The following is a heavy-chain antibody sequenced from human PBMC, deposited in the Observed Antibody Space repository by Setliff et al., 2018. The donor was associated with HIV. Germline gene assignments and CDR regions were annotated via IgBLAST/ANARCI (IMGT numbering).Heavy chain of an antibody. D-gene: IGHD6-25*01. CDR1: GGTFSAYA. Sequence: SVKVSCKASGGTFSAYAVNWVRQAPGQGLEWMGIINPSGGSTSYAQKFQGRVTITADESTTTAYMELNSLRSEDTAVYYCARDRRDIGSGGWFDPWGQGTLVTVSS. V-gene: IGHV1-69*11. CDR2: INPSGGST. J-gene: IGHJ5*02. CDR3: ARDRRDIGSGGWFDP.